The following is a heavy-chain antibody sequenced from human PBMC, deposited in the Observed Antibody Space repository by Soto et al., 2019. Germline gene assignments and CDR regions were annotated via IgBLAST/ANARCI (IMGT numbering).Heavy chain of an antibody. Sequence: GGSLRLSCAASGFTFSSYAMSWVRQAPGKGLEWVSAISGSGGSTYYADSVKGRFTISRDNSKNTLYLQMNSLRAEDTAVYYCAKEPFRQQWLEAGGWYFDLWGRGTLVTVSS. V-gene: IGHV3-23*01. D-gene: IGHD6-19*01. CDR2: ISGSGGST. J-gene: IGHJ2*01. CDR3: AKEPFRQQWLEAGGWYFDL. CDR1: GFTFSSYA.